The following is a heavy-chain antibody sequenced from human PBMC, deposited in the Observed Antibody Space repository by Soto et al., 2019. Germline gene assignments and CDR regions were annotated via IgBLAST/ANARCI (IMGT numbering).Heavy chain of an antibody. CDR1: VGSVSGYF. CDR3: ARRYCSDSYCSYFDY. V-gene: IGHV4-34*01. D-gene: IGHD2-15*01. Sequence: LSLTCAVYVGSVSGYFWSWIRQPPGKGLEWIGEINHSGTTSYSPSLDSRVTTSVDTSKNQFSLRLSSVTAADTDIYYCARRYCSDSYCSYFDYWGRGTLVPVSS. J-gene: IGHJ4*02. CDR2: INHSGTT.